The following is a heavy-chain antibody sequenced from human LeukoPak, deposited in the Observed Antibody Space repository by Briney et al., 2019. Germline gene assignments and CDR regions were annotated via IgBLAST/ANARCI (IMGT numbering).Heavy chain of an antibody. Sequence: GGSLRLSCAASGFTFSSYSMNWVRQAPGKGLEWVSSISSSSSYIYYADSVKGRFTISRDNAKNSLYLQMNSLRAEDTAVYYCASRIYYYDSSGYPPYMDVWGKGTTVTVSS. CDR3: ASRIYYYDSSGYPPYMDV. J-gene: IGHJ6*03. CDR2: ISSSSSYI. CDR1: GFTFSSYS. V-gene: IGHV3-21*01. D-gene: IGHD3-22*01.